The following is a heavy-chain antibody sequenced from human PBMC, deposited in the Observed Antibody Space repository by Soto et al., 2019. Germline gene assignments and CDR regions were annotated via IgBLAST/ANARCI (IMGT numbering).Heavy chain of an antibody. CDR2: ISAYNGNT. V-gene: IGHV1-18*01. Sequence: ASVKVSCKASGYTFTSYGISWVRQAPGQGLEWMGWISAYNGNTNYAQKLQGRVTMTTDTSTSTAYMELRSLRSDDTAVYYCARDGFYAILTVYGRLDPCGQGTMVTVST. CDR1: GYTFTSYG. J-gene: IGHJ5*02. CDR3: ARDGFYAILTVYGRLDP. D-gene: IGHD3-9*01.